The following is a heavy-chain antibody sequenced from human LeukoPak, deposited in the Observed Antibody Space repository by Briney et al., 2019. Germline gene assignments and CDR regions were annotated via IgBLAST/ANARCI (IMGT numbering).Heavy chain of an antibody. CDR3: ARASVVGVYSY. V-gene: IGHV4-59*01. Sequence: SETLSLTCTVAGGSISSYFWAWVRQPPGKGLEWVGYINYSGSSNYNRSLKGRVTISVDTSKNQFSLKLTTVPAADTAVYYCARASVVGVYSYSGQGTLVTVSS. CDR1: GGSISSYF. J-gene: IGHJ4*02. D-gene: IGHD2-2*01. CDR2: INYSGSS.